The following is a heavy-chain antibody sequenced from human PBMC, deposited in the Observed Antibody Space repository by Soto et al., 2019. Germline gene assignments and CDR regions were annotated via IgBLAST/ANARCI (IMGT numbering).Heavy chain of an antibody. CDR1: GYTFTTYA. J-gene: IGHJ6*02. Sequence: ASVKVSCKASGYTFTTYALHWVRQAPGQRPEWMGWINPASGHTKYSKKFQDRVTITRDTSASTGYMELSSLRSEDTAVYYCGRSVVGATGELLHSAMDVWGQGTTGTVFS. CDR3: GRSVVGATGELLHSAMDV. V-gene: IGHV1-3*01. D-gene: IGHD1-26*01. CDR2: INPASGHT.